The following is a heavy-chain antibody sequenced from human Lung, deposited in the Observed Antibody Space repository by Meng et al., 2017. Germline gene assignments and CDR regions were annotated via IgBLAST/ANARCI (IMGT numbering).Heavy chain of an antibody. J-gene: IGHJ4*02. CDR1: GGSFSDYY. CDR2: INHSGST. V-gene: IGHV4-34*01. D-gene: IGHD4-11*01. CDR3: ARGPTTMAHDFDY. Sequence: QVQLQEGAAGLLKPSETLSLTCCVFGGSFSDYYWSWIRQPPGKGLEWIGEINHSGSTNYNPSLESRATISVDTSQNNLSLKLSSVTAADSAVYYCARGPTTMAHDFDYWGQGTLVTVSS.